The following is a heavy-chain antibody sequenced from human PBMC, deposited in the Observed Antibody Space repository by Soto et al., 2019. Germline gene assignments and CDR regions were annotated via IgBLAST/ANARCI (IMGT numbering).Heavy chain of an antibody. Sequence: QVKLVRSGAEVKKLGASVKVSCKASGYTFTSYVITWVRQAPGQGREWMGWINAYNGETNYAKKLQGRVTMTTDTSPSTPYMTLKSLRADDTAVYYCARDSPPHYLWGQGTLVTVSS. CDR3: ARDSPPHYL. CDR2: INAYNGET. V-gene: IGHV1-18*01. CDR1: GYTFTSYV. J-gene: IGHJ5*02.